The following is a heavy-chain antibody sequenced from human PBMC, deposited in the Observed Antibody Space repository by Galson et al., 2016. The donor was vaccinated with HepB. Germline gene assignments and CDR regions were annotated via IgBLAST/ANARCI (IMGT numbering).Heavy chain of an antibody. CDR3: VRAITSMVRTGYGMDV. CDR2: IYFTGST. CDR1: GGSIGRNC. V-gene: IGHV4-59*01. J-gene: IGHJ6*02. D-gene: IGHD3-10*01. Sequence: LSLPCNLSGGSIGRNCWTWIRQAPGKGLEWIGNIYFTGSTNYNPSLESRVTMSLDTSKNQFSLKLTSVSAADTAVYYCVRAITSMVRTGYGMDVLGQGTTVAVSS.